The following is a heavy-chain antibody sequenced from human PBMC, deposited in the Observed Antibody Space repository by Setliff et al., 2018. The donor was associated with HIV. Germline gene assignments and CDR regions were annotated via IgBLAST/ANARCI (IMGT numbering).Heavy chain of an antibody. V-gene: IGHV4-59*01. J-gene: IGHJ6*02. CDR1: GASFTSYY. Sequence: SETLSLTCTVSGASFTSYYWSWIRQPPGKGLEWIGFIYYSGATRYNPDLKSRVTISLDTSKNQVSLRLRSVTAADTAVYYCARETQQSYNIVTGYNYYYGIDVWGQGTTVTVSS. CDR3: ARETQQSYNIVTGYNYYYGIDV. CDR2: IYYSGAT. D-gene: IGHD3-9*01.